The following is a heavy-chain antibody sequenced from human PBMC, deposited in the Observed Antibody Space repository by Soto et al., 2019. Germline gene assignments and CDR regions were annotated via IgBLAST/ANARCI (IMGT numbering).Heavy chain of an antibody. V-gene: IGHV1-18*01. J-gene: IGHJ4*02. Sequence: GASVKVSCKASGYTFNFYGITWGRRPPGKGLEWMGWISGFNGNTNYAADLQGRVTMTTDTSTSTAYMELRGLRSDDTAVYYCARIGVSSGHESPDFDSWGQGTLVTVSS. CDR1: GYTFNFYG. D-gene: IGHD3-16*01. CDR2: ISGFNGNT. CDR3: ARIGVSSGHESPDFDS.